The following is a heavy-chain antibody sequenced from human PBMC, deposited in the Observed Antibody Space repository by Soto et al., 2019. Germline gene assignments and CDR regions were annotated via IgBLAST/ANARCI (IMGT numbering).Heavy chain of an antibody. D-gene: IGHD3-10*01. Sequence: GGSLRLSCAASGFTVSSNYMSWVRQAPGKGLEWVSVIYSGGSTYYADSVKGRFTISRDNSKNTLYLQMNSLRAEDTAVYYCATHAPLWFGELFAAFDIWGQGTMVTVSS. V-gene: IGHV3-53*01. CDR1: GFTVSSNY. CDR2: IYSGGST. CDR3: ATHAPLWFGELFAAFDI. J-gene: IGHJ3*02.